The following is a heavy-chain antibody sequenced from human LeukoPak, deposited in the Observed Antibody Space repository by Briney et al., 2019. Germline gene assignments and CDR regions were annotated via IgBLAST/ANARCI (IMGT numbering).Heavy chain of an antibody. CDR3: ARSPPTEIIRDDAFDI. D-gene: IGHD3-10*01. V-gene: IGHV3-21*01. Sequence: GGSLRLSCAASGFTFSSYCMNWVRQAPGKGLEWVSSISSSSSYVYYADSVKGRFTISRDNAKNSLYLQMNSLRAEDTAVYYCARSPPTEIIRDDAFDIWGQGTMVTVSS. CDR2: ISSSSSYV. J-gene: IGHJ3*02. CDR1: GFTFSSYC.